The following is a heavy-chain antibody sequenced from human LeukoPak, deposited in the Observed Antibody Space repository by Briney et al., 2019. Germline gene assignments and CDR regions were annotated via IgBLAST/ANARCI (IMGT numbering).Heavy chain of an antibody. Sequence: GGSLRLSCAASGFTFSSYSMNWVRQAPGKGLVWVSRINTDESGTSYADSVKGRFTISRDNAKNTLYLQMNSLRAEDTAVYYCARGNAHALDIWGQGTMVTVSS. V-gene: IGHV3-74*01. CDR1: GFTFSSYS. CDR3: ARGNAHALDI. J-gene: IGHJ3*02. D-gene: IGHD1-1*01. CDR2: INTDESGT.